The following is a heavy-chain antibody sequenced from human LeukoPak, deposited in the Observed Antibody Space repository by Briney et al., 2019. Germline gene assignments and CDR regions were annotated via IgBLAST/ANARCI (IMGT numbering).Heavy chain of an antibody. J-gene: IGHJ4*02. CDR2: IYSGGST. CDR1: AFTVSSNY. CDR3: ARDNAYMLDY. Sequence: GGSLRLSCAASAFTVSSNYMSWVRQAPGKGLEWVSIIYSGGSTDYADSVKGRFTVSRDNAKNTLYLEMNRLRAEDSAVYYCARDNAYMLDYWGQGTQVTVSS. D-gene: IGHD5-24*01. V-gene: IGHV3-53*01.